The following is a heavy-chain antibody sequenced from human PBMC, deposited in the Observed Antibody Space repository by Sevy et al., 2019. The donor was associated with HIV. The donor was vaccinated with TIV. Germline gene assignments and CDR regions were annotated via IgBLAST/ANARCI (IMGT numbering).Heavy chain of an antibody. Sequence: GGSLRLSCAASGFTFDDYAMHWVRQAPGKGLEWVSGISWNSDSIGYADSVKGRFSISRDNAKNSLYLQMNSLRGEDTALYYCAKDTHARDRFLEWLPPGYFDFWGQGTLVTVSS. CDR2: ISWNSDSI. V-gene: IGHV3-9*01. D-gene: IGHD3-3*01. CDR1: GFTFDDYA. CDR3: AKDTHARDRFLEWLPPGYFDF. J-gene: IGHJ4*02.